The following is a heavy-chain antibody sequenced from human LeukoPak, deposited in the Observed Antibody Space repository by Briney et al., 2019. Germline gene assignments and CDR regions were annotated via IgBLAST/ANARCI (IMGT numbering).Heavy chain of an antibody. V-gene: IGHV3-74*01. Sequence: GGSLRLSCAASGFTFSSYWMHWVRQVPGKGLVWVSRINSDGSSTTYADSVKGRFTISRDNAKNTLYLQMNSLRAGDTAVYFCAVLAAATTSGYFRHWGQGTLVTVSS. CDR1: GFTFSSYW. J-gene: IGHJ1*01. CDR2: INSDGSST. CDR3: AVLAAATTSGYFRH. D-gene: IGHD6-13*01.